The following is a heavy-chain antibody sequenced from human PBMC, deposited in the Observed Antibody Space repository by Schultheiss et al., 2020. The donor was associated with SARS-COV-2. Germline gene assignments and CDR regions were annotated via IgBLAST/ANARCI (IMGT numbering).Heavy chain of an antibody. J-gene: IGHJ4*02. Sequence: SGPTLVKPTQTLTLTCTFSGFSLSTSGVGVGWIRQPPGKALEWLALIDWDDDKYYSTSLKSRLTITKDTSKNQVVLTMTNMDPVDTATYYCAHSHKWELLNTYYFDYWGQGTLVTVSS. CDR3: AHSHKWELLNTYYFDY. D-gene: IGHD1-26*01. CDR1: GFSLSTSGVG. CDR2: IDWDDDK. V-gene: IGHV2-5*02.